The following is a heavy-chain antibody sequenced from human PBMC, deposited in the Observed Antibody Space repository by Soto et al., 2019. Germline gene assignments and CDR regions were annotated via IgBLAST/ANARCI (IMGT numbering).Heavy chain of an antibody. D-gene: IGHD1-26*01. CDR3: SKDPPIVGATGGYYFDY. J-gene: IGHJ4*01. CDR1: GLTFSRHA. V-gene: IGHV3-23*01. Sequence: EVQLLDSGGGLVQPGGSLRLSCEASGLTFSRHAMNWVRQAPGKGLEWVSVISGSGGDTYYADSVKGRFTISRDNSKNTVYLEMKSLRAEDTAIYYCSKDPPIVGATGGYYFDYWGHGTLVTVSS. CDR2: ISGSGGDT.